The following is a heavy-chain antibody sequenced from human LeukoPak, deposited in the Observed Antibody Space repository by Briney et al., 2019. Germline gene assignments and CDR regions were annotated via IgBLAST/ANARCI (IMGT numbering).Heavy chain of an antibody. D-gene: IGHD3-3*01. J-gene: IGHJ4*02. Sequence: SETLSLTCTVSGGSISSYYWSWMRHPPGKGLESXXXXXXXXXXXXXXXLKSRVTISVDTSKNQFSLKLSSVTAADTAVYYCARAVPSALSVPYYDFWSGYYGLYYFDYWGQGTLVTVSS. CDR3: ARAVPSALSVPYYDFWSGYYGLYYFDY. CDR2: XXXXXXX. V-gene: IGHV4-59*01. CDR1: GGSISSYY.